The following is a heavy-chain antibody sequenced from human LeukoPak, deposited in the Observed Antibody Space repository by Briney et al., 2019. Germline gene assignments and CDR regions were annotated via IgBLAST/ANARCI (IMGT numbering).Heavy chain of an antibody. Sequence: GGSLRLSCAASGFTFSSYAMSWVRQAPGKGLEWVSTISGSGGSTYYADSVKGRFTISRDNSKNTLYLQMNSLRAEDTAVYYCAKDNRSSGWSKYSDYWGQGTLVTVSS. CDR3: AKDNRSSGWSKYSDY. CDR1: GFTFSSYA. V-gene: IGHV3-23*01. CDR2: ISGSGGST. D-gene: IGHD6-19*01. J-gene: IGHJ4*02.